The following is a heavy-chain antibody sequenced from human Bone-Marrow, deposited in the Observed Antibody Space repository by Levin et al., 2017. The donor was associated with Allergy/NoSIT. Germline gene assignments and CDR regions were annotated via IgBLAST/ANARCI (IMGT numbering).Heavy chain of an antibody. D-gene: IGHD4/OR15-4a*01. CDR3: ARQGANYYGIAFDV. J-gene: IGHJ3*01. CDR1: GYSFSNFW. Sequence: GESLKISCEGSGYSFSNFWIGWVRQMPGKGLEWMGIIYPGDSYTKYSPSFEGQVTISADKSFSTAFLQWSSLKASDTAMYYCARQGANYYGIAFDVWGQGTMVTVSS. V-gene: IGHV5-51*01. CDR2: IYPGDSYT.